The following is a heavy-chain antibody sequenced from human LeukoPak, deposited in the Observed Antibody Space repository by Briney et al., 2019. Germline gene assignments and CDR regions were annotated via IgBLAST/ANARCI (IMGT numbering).Heavy chain of an antibody. Sequence: GASVKASCKASGYTFTGYYMHWVRQAPGQGLEWMGWINPSSGGTNYAQQFQGRVTMTRDTSIRTAYMELSRLRSDDTAVYYCARELGRNAFDVWGQGTMVTVSS. J-gene: IGHJ3*01. V-gene: IGHV1-2*02. CDR3: ARELGRNAFDV. D-gene: IGHD7-27*01. CDR2: INPSSGGT. CDR1: GYTFTGYY.